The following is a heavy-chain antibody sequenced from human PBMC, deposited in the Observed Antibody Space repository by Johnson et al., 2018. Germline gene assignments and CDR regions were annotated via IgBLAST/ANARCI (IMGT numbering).Heavy chain of an antibody. V-gene: IGHV1-69*01. CDR1: GGTFSSYA. J-gene: IGHJ1*01. Sequence: QVQLVQSGAEVKKPGSSVKVSCKASGGTFSSYAISWVRQAPGQGLEWMGGIIPIFGTANYAQKVQGRVTITADESTSTAYMEPSSLRSEDTAVYYCGAEHYYDSSGLLAGEYFQHWGQGTLVTVSS. CDR2: IIPIFGTA. D-gene: IGHD3-22*01. CDR3: GAEHYYDSSGLLAGEYFQH.